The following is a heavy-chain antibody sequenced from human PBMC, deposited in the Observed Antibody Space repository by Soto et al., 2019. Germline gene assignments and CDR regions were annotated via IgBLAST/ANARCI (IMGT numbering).Heavy chain of an antibody. CDR1: GYTFAFRY. CDR2: ITPFKSDT. D-gene: IGHD1-1*01. J-gene: IGHJ3*02. CDR3: ARSPFAGSDAFDI. Sequence: ASVKVSCKASGYTFAFRYLHWVRQAPGQALEWMGWITPFKSDTNYAQKFQDRVTVTRDRSVSTAYMELSNLRSDDTAMYYCARSPFAGSDAFDIWGQGTMVTVSS. V-gene: IGHV1-45*02.